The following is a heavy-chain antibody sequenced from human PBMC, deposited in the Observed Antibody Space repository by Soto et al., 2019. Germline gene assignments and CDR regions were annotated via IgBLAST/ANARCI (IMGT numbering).Heavy chain of an antibody. D-gene: IGHD3-9*01. J-gene: IGHJ6*02. CDR1: GGTFSSYA. Sequence: QVQLVQSGAEVKKPGSSVKVSCKASGGTFSSYAISWVRQAPGQGLEWMGGIIPIFGTANYAQKFQGRVTITADESTSTAYMELSSRRSEDTAVSYCARDPDHYDILTCYNTKYYYDDGMDVWGQGSTVTVS. V-gene: IGHV1-69*01. CDR2: IIPIFGTA. CDR3: ARDPDHYDILTCYNTKYYYDDGMDV.